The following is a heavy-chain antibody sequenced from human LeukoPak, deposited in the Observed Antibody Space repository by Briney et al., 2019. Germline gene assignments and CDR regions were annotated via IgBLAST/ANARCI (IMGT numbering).Heavy chain of an antibody. J-gene: IGHJ4*02. CDR2: ISYNGGST. Sequence: QTGGSLRLSCAASGFTFSSYAMNWVRQAPGKGLEYVSSISYNGGSTYYANSVRGRFTISRDNSKNTLYLQMGSLRAGDMAVYYCARLAGGSYSDYWGQGILVTVSS. CDR3: ARLAGGSYSDY. CDR1: GFTFSSYA. V-gene: IGHV3-64*01. D-gene: IGHD1-26*01.